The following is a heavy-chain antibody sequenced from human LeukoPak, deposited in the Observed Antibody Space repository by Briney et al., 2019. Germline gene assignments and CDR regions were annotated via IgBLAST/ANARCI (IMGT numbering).Heavy chain of an antibody. CDR1: WLPLSQLV. V-gene: IGHV3-30*18. CDR2: VSYEGKSQ. D-gene: IGHD1-14*01. J-gene: IGHJ4*02. Sequence: GRSLGLSCEGFWLPLSQLVMRLGGQAPGKGLEWVAVVSYEGKSQYYADSVRGRFPISRDNSKNTLYLQMNRLRGEDAAEYDISKEATEHINTWYDYWGQGTLVTVSS. CDR3: SKEATEHINTWYDY.